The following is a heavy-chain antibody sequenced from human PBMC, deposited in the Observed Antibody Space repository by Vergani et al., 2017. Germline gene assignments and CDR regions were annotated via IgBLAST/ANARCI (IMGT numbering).Heavy chain of an antibody. CDR2: IYPGNSET. J-gene: IGHJ4*02. D-gene: IGHD6-6*01. Sequence: EVPLEQSGAAVKTPGESLEISCKGSGYSFSRNWIAWVRERPGQGLEWMGMIYPGNSETRYSPSFQGQVTISADKSISTAYLQWSSLKASDTAMYYCARHPYSSSSLAPDYWGQGTLVTVSS. CDR3: ARHPYSSSSLAPDY. CDR1: GYSFSRNW. V-gene: IGHV5-51*01.